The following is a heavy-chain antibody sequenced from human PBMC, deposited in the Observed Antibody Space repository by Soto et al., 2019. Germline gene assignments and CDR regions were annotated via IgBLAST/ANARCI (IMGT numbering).Heavy chain of an antibody. CDR1: GFTFSSYA. V-gene: IGHV3-23*01. Sequence: EVQLLESGGGLVQPGGSLRLSCAASGFTFSSYAMSWVRQAPGKGLEWVSAISGSGGSTYYADSVKGRFTISRDNSKNTLYLQMNSLRAEDTAVYYCAKDLVHCDWFSLGGCDAFDIWGQGTMVTVSS. J-gene: IGHJ3*02. D-gene: IGHD3-9*01. CDR3: AKDLVHCDWFSLGGCDAFDI. CDR2: ISGSGGST.